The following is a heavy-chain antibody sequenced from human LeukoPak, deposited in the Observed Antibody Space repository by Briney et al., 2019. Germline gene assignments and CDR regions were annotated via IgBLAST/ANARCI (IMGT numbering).Heavy chain of an antibody. Sequence: GGSLRLSCAASGFSFGIYWMSWIRQTPGKGLEYVANIESNGGDKYYVDSVKGRFTISRDNAKNSLYLQMNSLRAEDTAVYYCASAVRGSSVDYWGQGTLVTVSS. CDR2: IESNGGDK. V-gene: IGHV3-7*01. CDR1: GFSFGIYW. CDR3: ASAVRGSSVDY. J-gene: IGHJ4*02.